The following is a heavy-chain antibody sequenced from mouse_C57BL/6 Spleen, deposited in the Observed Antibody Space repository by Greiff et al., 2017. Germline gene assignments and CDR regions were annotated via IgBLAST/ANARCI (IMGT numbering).Heavy chain of an antibody. D-gene: IGHD3-2*02. CDR3: ARCEPRDSSGYDY. CDR1: GYAFSSSW. J-gene: IGHJ2*01. Sequence: QVQLQQSGPELVKPGASVKISCKASGYAFSSSWMNWVKQRLGKGLEWIGRIYPGDGDTNYNGKFKGKATLTADKSSSTAYMQLSSLTSEDSAVYFCARCEPRDSSGYDYWGQGTTLTVSS. CDR2: IYPGDGDT. V-gene: IGHV1-82*01.